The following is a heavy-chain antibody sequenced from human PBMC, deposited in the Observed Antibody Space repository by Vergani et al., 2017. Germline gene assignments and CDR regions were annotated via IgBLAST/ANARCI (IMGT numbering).Heavy chain of an antibody. CDR2: IYYSGST. J-gene: IGHJ6*02. CDR1: GGSISSGDYY. Sequence: QVQLQESGPGLVKPSQTLSLTCTVSGGSISSGDYYWSWIRQPPGQGLEWIGYIYYSGSTYYNPSLQSRVTISVDTSKNQFSLKLSSVTAADTAVYYCAGDSGIAVAGRLAHYYYYGMDVWGQGTTVTVSS. CDR3: AGDSGIAVAGRLAHYYYYGMDV. D-gene: IGHD6-19*01. V-gene: IGHV4-30-4*08.